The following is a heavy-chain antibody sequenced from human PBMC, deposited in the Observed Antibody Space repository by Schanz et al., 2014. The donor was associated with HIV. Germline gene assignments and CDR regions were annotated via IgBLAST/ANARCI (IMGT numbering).Heavy chain of an antibody. CDR3: ARDNRGDYYLDS. CDR1: GFIFDEYA. D-gene: IGHD4-17*01. V-gene: IGHV3-9*01. CDR2: IDWKSGII. J-gene: IGHJ1*01. Sequence: EVQLVESGGGLVQPGRSLRLSCAASGFIFDEYAMHWVRQGPGKGLEWVSGIDWKSGIIGYADSVKGRFTVFRDNSKNTLYLQMNSLSPEDTAVYYCARDNRGDYYLDSWGQGTLVTVSS.